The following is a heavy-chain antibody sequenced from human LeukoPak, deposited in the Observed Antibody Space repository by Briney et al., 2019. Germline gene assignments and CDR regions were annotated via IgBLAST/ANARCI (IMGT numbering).Heavy chain of an antibody. CDR2: IRSSTTYV. D-gene: IGHD3-22*01. V-gene: IGHV3-21*01. J-gene: IGHJ4*02. CDR3: ARDSLTMIVGRQKRGLDY. CDR1: RFTFRSFC. Sequence: GGSLRLSCAASRFTFRSFCMNWVRQAPGKGLEWVSSIRSSTTYVYYADSVKGRFTISRDNAKNSLYLQMNSLRAEDTAVYYCARDSLTMIVGRQKRGLDYWGQGTLVTVSS.